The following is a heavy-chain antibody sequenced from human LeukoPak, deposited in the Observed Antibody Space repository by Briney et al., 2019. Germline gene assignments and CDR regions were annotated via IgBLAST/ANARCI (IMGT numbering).Heavy chain of an antibody. CDR3: ASTIPRRLYYYYYMDV. D-gene: IGHD5-24*01. V-gene: IGHV4-34*01. J-gene: IGHJ6*03. CDR2: INHSGST. CDR1: GGSFSGYY. Sequence: SETLSLTCAVYGGSFSGYYWSWIRRPPGKGLEWIGEINHSGSTNYNPSLKSRVTISVDTSKNQFSLKLSSVTAADTAVYYCASTIPRRLYYYYYMDVWGKGTTVTVSS.